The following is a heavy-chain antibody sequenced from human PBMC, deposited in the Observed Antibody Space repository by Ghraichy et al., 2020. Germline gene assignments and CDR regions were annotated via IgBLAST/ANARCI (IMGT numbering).Heavy chain of an antibody. CDR1: DNTFFDYG. CDR2: ITPSNGNT. V-gene: IGHV1-18*01. J-gene: IGHJ5*01. D-gene: IGHD3-3*01. CDR3: ARVKFYDFWSGYVFDS. Sequence: ASVKVSCKALDNTFFDYGIAWVRQAPRQGLEWMAWITPSNGNTDYAQKFQDRVRLTTETSTTTAYMELRSLRSEDTAMYYCARVKFYDFWSGYVFDSWGQGTQLTVSS.